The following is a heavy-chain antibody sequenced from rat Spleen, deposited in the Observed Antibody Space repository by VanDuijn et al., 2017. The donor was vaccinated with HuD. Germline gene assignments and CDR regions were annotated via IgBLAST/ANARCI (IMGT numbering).Heavy chain of an antibody. J-gene: IGHJ2*01. CDR2: INSAGIT. CDR1: GYSITRNY. CDR3: AIDTYGHFDY. D-gene: IGHD2-1*01. V-gene: IGHV3-3*01. Sequence: EVQLQESGPGLVKPSQSLSLTCSVTGYSITRNYWGWIRKFPGNKLEWMGYINSAGITNHNPPLKSQISITRDTSKNQFFLQLTSVTTEDTATYYCAIDTYGHFDYWGQGVMVTVSS.